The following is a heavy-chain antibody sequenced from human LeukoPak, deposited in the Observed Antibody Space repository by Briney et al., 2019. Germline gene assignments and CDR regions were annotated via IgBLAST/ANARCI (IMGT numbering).Heavy chain of an antibody. J-gene: IGHJ4*02. V-gene: IGHV3-23*01. Sequence: QPGGSLRLSSAASVFTFSSYAMSWGPEAPGKGLEWVSAISGSGGGTYSADSVKGGFTISRDNSKNTLYLQMNSLRAEDTARYYFAKNATVTTLLLAGWGEGTLVTVSS. CDR3: AKNATVTTLLLAG. D-gene: IGHD4-17*01. CDR2: ISGSGGGT. CDR1: VFTFSSYA.